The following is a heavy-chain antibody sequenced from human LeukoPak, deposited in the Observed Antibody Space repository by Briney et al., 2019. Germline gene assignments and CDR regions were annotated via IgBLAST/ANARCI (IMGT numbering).Heavy chain of an antibody. D-gene: IGHD3-3*01. CDR3: ATQIRSGYYYYGMDV. Sequence: ASVKVSCKVSGYTLTELSMHWVRQAPGKGFEWMGGFDPEDGETIYAQKFQGRVTMTEDTSTDTAYMELSSLRSEDTAVYYCATQIRSGYYYYGMDVWGQGTTVTVSS. CDR1: GYTLTELS. V-gene: IGHV1-24*01. J-gene: IGHJ6*02. CDR2: FDPEDGET.